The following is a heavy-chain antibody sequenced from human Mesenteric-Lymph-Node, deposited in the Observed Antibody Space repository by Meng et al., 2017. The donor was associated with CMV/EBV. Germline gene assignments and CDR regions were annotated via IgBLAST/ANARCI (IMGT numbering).Heavy chain of an antibody. CDR2: ISSSGSTI. V-gene: IGHV3-11*04. CDR1: GFTFSDYY. D-gene: IGHD5-18*01. CDR3: AGGIGYSYGSPPYGMDV. Sequence: GESLKISCAASGFTFSDYYMSWIRQAPGKGLEWVSYISSSGSTIYYADSVKGRFTISRDNAKNSLYLQMNSLRAEDTAVSYCAGGIGYSYGSPPYGMDVWGQGTTVTVSS. J-gene: IGHJ6*02.